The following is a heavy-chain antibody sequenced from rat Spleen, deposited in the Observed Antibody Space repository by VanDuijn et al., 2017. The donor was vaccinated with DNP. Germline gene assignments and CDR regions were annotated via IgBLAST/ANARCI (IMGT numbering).Heavy chain of an antibody. V-gene: IGHV2-6*01. CDR2: ISSGGST. J-gene: IGHJ2*01. Sequence: QVQLKESGPGMVQPSQTLSLTCTVSGFSLTDYSVHWVRQPPGKVLEWIAAISSGGSTYYNSALKSRLSISRDTSKSQVFLKMNSLQTEDTAMYFCTRGGVGRNWGQGVMVTVSS. CDR1: GFSLTDYS. CDR3: TRGGVGRN. D-gene: IGHD4-3*01.